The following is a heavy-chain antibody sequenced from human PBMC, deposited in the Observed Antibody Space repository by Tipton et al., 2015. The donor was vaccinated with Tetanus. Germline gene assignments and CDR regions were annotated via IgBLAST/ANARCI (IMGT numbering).Heavy chain of an antibody. Sequence: QLVQSGAEVKKPGASVKVSCKASGYTFTSYGISWVRQAPGQGLEWMGWISAYNGNTNYAQKLQGRVTMTTDTSTSTAYTELRSLRSDDTAVYYCARDHSITMIVVVSAFDIWGQGTMVTVSS. V-gene: IGHV1-18*01. CDR2: ISAYNGNT. CDR1: GYTFTSYG. CDR3: ARDHSITMIVVVSAFDI. J-gene: IGHJ3*02. D-gene: IGHD3-22*01.